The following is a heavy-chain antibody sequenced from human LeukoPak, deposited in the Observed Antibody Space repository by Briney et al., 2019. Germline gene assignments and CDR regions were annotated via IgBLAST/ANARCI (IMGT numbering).Heavy chain of an antibody. CDR3: ARHVTISGPYDASDI. CDR2: IYYSGGT. D-gene: IGHD5-24*01. J-gene: IGHJ3*02. Sequence: SETLSLTCTVSGDSISSYYWSWIRQPPGKGLEWIGYIYYSGGTDYNPSLKSRVTISVDTSKNQFSLKLRSVTAADTAVYYCARHVTISGPYDASDIWGQGTMVTVSS. CDR1: GDSISSYY. V-gene: IGHV4-59*08.